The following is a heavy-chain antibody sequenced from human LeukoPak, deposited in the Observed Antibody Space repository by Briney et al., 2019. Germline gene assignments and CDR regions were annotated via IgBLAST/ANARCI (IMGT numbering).Heavy chain of an antibody. V-gene: IGHV3-30*18. CDR1: GFTFSTCG. CDR2: ISYDGSNK. J-gene: IGHJ1*01. D-gene: IGHD1-26*01. CDR3: AKDTSYSGSYTFQH. Sequence: GGSLRLSCAASGFTFSTCGMHWVRQAPGKGLEWVAVISYDGSNKYYADSVKGRFTISRDNSKNTLYLQMNSLRAEDTGVYYCAKDTSYSGSYTFQHWGQGTLVTVSS.